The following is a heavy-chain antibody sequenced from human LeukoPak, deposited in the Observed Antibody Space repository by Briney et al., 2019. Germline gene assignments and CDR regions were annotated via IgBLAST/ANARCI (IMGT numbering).Heavy chain of an antibody. V-gene: IGHV4-59*12. CDR3: ARDSYGGGYSSPYSYYYYYMDV. CDR2: IHYSGGIT. J-gene: IGHJ6*03. Sequence: SETLSLTCTVSGGSISSYYWSWIRQPPGKGLEWIGYIHYSGGITYYNPSLKSRVTIPVDTSKNQFSLSLSSVTAADTAVYYCARDSYGGGYSSPYSYYYYYMDVWGKGTTVTVSS. CDR1: GGSISSYY. D-gene: IGHD6-13*01.